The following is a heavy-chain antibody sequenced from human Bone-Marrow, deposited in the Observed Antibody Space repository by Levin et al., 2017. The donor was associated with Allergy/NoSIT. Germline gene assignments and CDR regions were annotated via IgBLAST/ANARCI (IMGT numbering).Heavy chain of an antibody. CDR2: ISYDGSNK. Sequence: TGGSLRLSCAASGFTFSSYGMHWVRQAPGKGLEWVAVISYDGSNKYYADSVKGRFTISRDNSKNTLYLQMNSLRAEDTAVYDGAKADYWGQGTLVTVSS. J-gene: IGHJ4*02. CDR3: AKADY. CDR1: GFTFSSYG. V-gene: IGHV3-30*18.